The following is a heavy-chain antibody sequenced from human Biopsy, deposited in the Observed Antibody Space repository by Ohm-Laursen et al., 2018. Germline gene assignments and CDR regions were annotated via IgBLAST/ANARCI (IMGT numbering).Heavy chain of an antibody. D-gene: IGHD1-20*01. Sequence: ASVKVSCKVSGYTLTDLSMHWVRQAPGKGLEWMGGFAPENGKTIYAQKFQDRVTMTEDTSTDTAYMELSNLRSEDTAVYYCAGEINNWNVNYWGQGTLVIVSS. CDR2: FAPENGKT. J-gene: IGHJ4*02. V-gene: IGHV1-24*01. CDR3: AGEINNWNVNY. CDR1: GYTLTDLS.